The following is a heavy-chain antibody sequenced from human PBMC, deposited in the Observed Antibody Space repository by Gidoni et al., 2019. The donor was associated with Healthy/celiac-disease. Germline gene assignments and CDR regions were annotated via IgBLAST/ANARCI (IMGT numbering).Heavy chain of an antibody. J-gene: IGHJ4*02. Sequence: QLQLQASGPGLVKPSETLSPTRTVSGGPISSSSYYWGWIRQPPGKGLEWIGSIYYSGSTYYNPSLKSRVTISVDTSKNQFSLKLSSVTAADTAVYYCARQYYGSGSYYNYFDYWGQGTLVTVSS. CDR3: ARQYYGSGSYYNYFDY. D-gene: IGHD3-10*01. CDR1: GGPISSSSYY. V-gene: IGHV4-39*01. CDR2: IYYSGST.